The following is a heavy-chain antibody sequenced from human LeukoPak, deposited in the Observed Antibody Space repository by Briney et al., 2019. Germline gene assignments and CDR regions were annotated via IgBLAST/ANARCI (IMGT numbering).Heavy chain of an antibody. CDR1: GFTFSDYY. J-gene: IGHJ3*02. CDR3: AMIREAEIPYDAFDI. D-gene: IGHD1-26*01. CDR2: ISSNGSTI. Sequence: GGSLRLSCAASGFTFSDYYMSWIRQAPGKGLEWVSYISSNGSTIYYADSVKGRFTISRDNAKNSLYLQMNSLRAEDTAVYYCAMIREAEIPYDAFDIWGQGTMVTVSS. V-gene: IGHV3-11*01.